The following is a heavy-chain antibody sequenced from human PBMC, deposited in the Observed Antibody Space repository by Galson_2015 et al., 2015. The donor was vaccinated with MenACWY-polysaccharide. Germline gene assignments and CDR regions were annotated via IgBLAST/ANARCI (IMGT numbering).Heavy chain of an antibody. J-gene: IGHJ5*02. CDR3: VRGGRAVSNINWFDP. Sequence: PLSLTCTVSGDSITSGPYFWSWLRQHPGEGLEWIASISYDGGTYYNPSLNSRVTISIDTPKNQFSLKLNSVTAADTAVYYCVRGGRAVSNINWFDPWGQGTLVTVSS. CDR1: GDSITSGPYF. V-gene: IGHV4-31*03. D-gene: IGHD3-16*01. CDR2: ISYDGGT.